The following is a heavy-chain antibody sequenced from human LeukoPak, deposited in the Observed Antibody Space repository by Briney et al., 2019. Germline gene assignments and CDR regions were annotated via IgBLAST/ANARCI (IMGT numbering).Heavy chain of an antibody. D-gene: IGHD6-13*01. CDR1: GFTFSSYW. J-gene: IGHJ5*02. CDR3: ARGRGIAEWFDP. CDR2: IKQDGSEK. V-gene: IGHV3-7*01. Sequence: GGSLRLSCAASGFTFSSYWMSWVRQAPGKGLEWVANIKQDGSEKYYVDPVKGRFTISIDNAKNSLYLQMNSLRAEDTAVYYCARGRGIAEWFDPWGQGTLVTVSS.